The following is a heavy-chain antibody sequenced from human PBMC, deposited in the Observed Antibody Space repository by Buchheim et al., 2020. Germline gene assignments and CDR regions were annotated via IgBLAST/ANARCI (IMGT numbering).Heavy chain of an antibody. CDR2: ISGSGGST. J-gene: IGHJ2*01. D-gene: IGHD3-3*01. CDR1: GFTFSSYA. CDR3: AKQAYDFWSGYPYWYFDL. Sequence: EVQLLESGGGLVQPGGSLRLSCAASGFTFSSYAMSWVRQAPGKGLEWVSAISGSGGSTYYADSVKGRFTISSDNSKNTLYLQMNSLRAEDTAVYYCAKQAYDFWSGYPYWYFDLWGRGTL. V-gene: IGHV3-23*01.